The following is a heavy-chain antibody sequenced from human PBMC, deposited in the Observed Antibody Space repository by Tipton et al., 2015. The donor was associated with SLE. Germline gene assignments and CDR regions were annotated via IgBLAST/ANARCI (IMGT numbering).Heavy chain of an antibody. V-gene: IGHV3-48*03. CDR1: GFTFSSYE. D-gene: IGHD3-3*01. CDR2: ISSSGSTI. Sequence: SLRLSCAASGFTFSSYEMNWVRQAPGKGLEWVSYISSSGSTIYYADSVKGRFTISRDNAKNSLYLQMNSLRAEDTAVYYRARDGYDFWSGFPDYWGQGTLVTVSS. CDR3: ARDGYDFWSGFPDY. J-gene: IGHJ4*02.